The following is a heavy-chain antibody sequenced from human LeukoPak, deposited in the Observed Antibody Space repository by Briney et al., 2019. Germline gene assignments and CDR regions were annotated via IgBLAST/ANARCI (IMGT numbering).Heavy chain of an antibody. CDR2: IYYSGST. V-gene: IGHV4-61*01. CDR1: GGSVSSGSYY. Sequence: PGGSLSLTCTVSGGSVSSGSYYWSWIRQPPGKGLEWIGYIYYSGSTNYNPSLKSRVTISVDTSKNQFSLKLSSVTAADTAVYYCASSMVRGVYYFDYWGQGTLVTVSS. J-gene: IGHJ4*02. D-gene: IGHD3-10*01. CDR3: ASSMVRGVYYFDY.